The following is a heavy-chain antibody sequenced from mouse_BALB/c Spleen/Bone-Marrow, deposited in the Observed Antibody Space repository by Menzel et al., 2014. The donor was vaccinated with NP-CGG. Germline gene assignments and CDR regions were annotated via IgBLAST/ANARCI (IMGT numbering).Heavy chain of an antibody. Sequence: EVQVVASGGGLVKPGGSLNLSCAASGFAFSSYDMSWVRQTPEKRLEWVATISSGGSYTYYPDSVNGRFTISRDNARNTLYLQMSRLRSEDTALYNGARPLTGGDSEYWAQGTTRKVTS. CDR1: GFAFSSYD. CDR3: ARPLTGGDSEY. CDR2: ISSGGSYT. V-gene: IGHV5-9*02. J-gene: IGHJ2*01. D-gene: IGHD4-1*01.